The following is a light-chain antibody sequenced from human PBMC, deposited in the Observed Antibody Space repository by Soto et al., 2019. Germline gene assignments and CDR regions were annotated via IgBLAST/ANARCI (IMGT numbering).Light chain of an antibody. V-gene: IGKV4-1*01. Sequence: DIQMTQSPSSLSASVGDRVTITCRASQSISSYLNWYQQKPGQPPKLLIYWASTRESGVPDRFSGSGSGTDFTLTISSLQAEDVAVYYCQQYYSTLITFGQGTRLEI. CDR2: WAS. J-gene: IGKJ5*01. CDR3: QQYYSTLIT. CDR1: QSISSY.